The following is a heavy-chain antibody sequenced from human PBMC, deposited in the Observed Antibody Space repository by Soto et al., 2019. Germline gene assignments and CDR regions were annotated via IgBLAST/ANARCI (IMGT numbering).Heavy chain of an antibody. CDR2: INHSGAT. CDR3: ARENRPWLAVPVRKLKSTWWFDP. D-gene: IGHD2-2*01. J-gene: IGHJ5*02. CDR1: GGSFSIYY. V-gene: IGHV4-34*01. Sequence: LSLTCAVYGGSFSIYYWSWVRQPPGKGLEWIGEINHSGATHYNPSLKSRVTISVDTSKNQFSLRLTSVTAADTAIYYCARENRPWLAVPVRKLKSTWWFDPWGQGTLVTVSS.